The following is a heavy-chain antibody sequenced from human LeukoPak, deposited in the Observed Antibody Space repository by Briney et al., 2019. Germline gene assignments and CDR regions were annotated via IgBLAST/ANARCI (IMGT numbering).Heavy chain of an antibody. CDR2: IYNSGST. CDR1: GGSFSGYY. Sequence: KPSETLSLTCAVYGGSFSGYYSGWIRQPPGKGLEWVGSIYNSGSTYQNPSPKSRGTITVEPSKNQFSLKLNAVTAGDTALYYCAKHRIVATIIAPFDYWGQGTLVTVSS. V-gene: IGHV4-39*01. J-gene: IGHJ4*02. D-gene: IGHD5-12*01. CDR3: AKHRIVATIIAPFDY.